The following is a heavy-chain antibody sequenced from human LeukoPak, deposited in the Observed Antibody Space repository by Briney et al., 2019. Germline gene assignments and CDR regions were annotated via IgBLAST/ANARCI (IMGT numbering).Heavy chain of an antibody. V-gene: IGHV1-69*04. D-gene: IGHD1-7*01. CDR1: GGTFSSYA. Sequence: SVKVSCKASGGTFSSYAISWVRQAPGQGLEWMGRIIPIFGIANYAQKFQGRVTITADKSTSTAYMELSSLRSEDTAVYYCAREGSMGLTGTYHFDYWGQGTLVTVS. CDR2: IIPIFGIA. CDR3: AREGSMGLTGTYHFDY. J-gene: IGHJ4*02.